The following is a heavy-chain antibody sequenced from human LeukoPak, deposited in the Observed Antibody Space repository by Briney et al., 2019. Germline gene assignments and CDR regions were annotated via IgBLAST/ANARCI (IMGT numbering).Heavy chain of an antibody. J-gene: IGHJ4*02. CDR3: ARWDIGY. V-gene: IGHV3-74*01. CDR2: VDSGGSIA. D-gene: IGHD1-26*01. Sequence: GGSLTLSCAASGFTFSSSWMHWVRQAPGKGLVWVSRVDSGGSIANYADSVKGRFTISRDNAKNTLYLQLNSLRAEDTAVYYCARWDIGYWGQGTLVTVSS. CDR1: GFTFSSSW.